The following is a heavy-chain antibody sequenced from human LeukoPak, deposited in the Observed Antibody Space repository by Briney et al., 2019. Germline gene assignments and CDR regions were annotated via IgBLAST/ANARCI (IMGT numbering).Heavy chain of an antibody. Sequence: GASVKVSCKTSGYNFTNYYMQWVRQAPGHGLEWMGIMNPSGDTTTYAEKFQGRVTMARDTSTSTVYMELSSLRSEDTAVYYCARGGALRYFEWFSAYWGQGTLVTVSS. CDR2: MNPSGDTT. D-gene: IGHD3-9*01. V-gene: IGHV1-46*01. J-gene: IGHJ4*02. CDR1: GYNFTNYY. CDR3: ARGGALRYFEWFSAY.